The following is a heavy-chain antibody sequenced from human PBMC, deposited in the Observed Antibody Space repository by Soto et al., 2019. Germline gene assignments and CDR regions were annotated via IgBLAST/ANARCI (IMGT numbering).Heavy chain of an antibody. D-gene: IGHD2-2*01. CDR1: GFTFSSYG. Sequence: GGSLRLSCAASGFTFSSYGMHWVRQAPGKGLEWVAVIPYDGSNKYYADSVKGRFTISRDNSKNTLYLQMNSLRAEDTAVYYCAKDIGYCSSTSCYAGNYYYGMDVWGQGTTVTVSS. V-gene: IGHV3-30*18. CDR2: IPYDGSNK. J-gene: IGHJ6*02. CDR3: AKDIGYCSSTSCYAGNYYYGMDV.